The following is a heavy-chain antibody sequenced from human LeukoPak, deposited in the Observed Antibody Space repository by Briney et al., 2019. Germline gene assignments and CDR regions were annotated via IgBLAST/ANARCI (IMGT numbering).Heavy chain of an antibody. CDR3: TTVGLRYYYYGMDV. J-gene: IGHJ6*02. V-gene: IGHV3-23*01. CDR2: ISVGGGST. Sequence: GGSLRLSCAASGFTFADYAITWVRQAPGKGLEWVSTISVGGGSTYYADSVKGRFTISRDNSKNTLYLQMNSLRGEDTAVYYCTTVGLRYYYYGMDVWGQGTTVTVSS. CDR1: GFTFADYA.